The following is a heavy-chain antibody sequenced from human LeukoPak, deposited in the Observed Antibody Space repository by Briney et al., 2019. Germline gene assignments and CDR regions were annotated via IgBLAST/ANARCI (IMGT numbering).Heavy chain of an antibody. V-gene: IGHV1-69*05. CDR3: ASDPPRGTAPGY. D-gene: IGHD5-18*01. J-gene: IGHJ4*02. Sequence: GASVKVSCKASGGTFSSYAISWVRQAPGQGLEWMGGIIPIFGTANYAQKFQGRVTITTDESTSTAYMELSSLRSEDTAVYYCASDPPRGTAPGYWGQGTLVTVSS. CDR1: GGTFSSYA. CDR2: IIPIFGTA.